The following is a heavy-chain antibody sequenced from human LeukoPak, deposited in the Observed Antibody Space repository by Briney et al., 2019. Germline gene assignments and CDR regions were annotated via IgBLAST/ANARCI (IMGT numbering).Heavy chain of an antibody. V-gene: IGHV3-7*01. D-gene: IGHD1-26*01. CDR2: IKQDGSEK. CDR1: GFTFSSWW. J-gene: IGHJ4*02. Sequence: GGSLRLSCAASGFTFSSWWMNWVRQAPGKGLEWVANIKQDGSEKYYVDSVKGRFTISRDNAKNSLYLQMNSLRVEDTAVYYCARAPVGVTKGYYFDYWGRGTLVTVSS. CDR3: ARAPVGVTKGYYFDY.